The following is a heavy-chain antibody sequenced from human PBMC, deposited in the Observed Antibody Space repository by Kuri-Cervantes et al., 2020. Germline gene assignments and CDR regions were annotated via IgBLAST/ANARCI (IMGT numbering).Heavy chain of an antibody. CDR3: ASRPDSSGYYIDY. D-gene: IGHD3-22*01. Sequence: GGSLRLSCAASGFTVSANYMNWVRQAPGKGLEWVSVIQTGGSTYYADSVKGRFTISRDISKNTLYLQMNSLRAEDTAVYYCASRPDSSGYYIDYWGQGTLVTVSS. V-gene: IGHV3-53*01. J-gene: IGHJ4*02. CDR2: IQTGGST. CDR1: GFTVSANY.